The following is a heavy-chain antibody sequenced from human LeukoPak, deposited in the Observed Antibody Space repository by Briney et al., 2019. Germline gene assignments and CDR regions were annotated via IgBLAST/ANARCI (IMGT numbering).Heavy chain of an antibody. J-gene: IGHJ4*02. CDR2: ITPILGIA. D-gene: IGHD3-22*01. CDR3: ASPPADYYDSRDYFDY. Sequence: GASVKVSCKASGGTFSSYVISWVRQAPGQGLEWMGRITPILGIANYAQKFQGRVTITADKSTSTAYMELSSLRSEDTAVYYCASPPADYYDSRDYFDYWGQGTLVTVSS. CDR1: GGTFSSYV. V-gene: IGHV1-69*04.